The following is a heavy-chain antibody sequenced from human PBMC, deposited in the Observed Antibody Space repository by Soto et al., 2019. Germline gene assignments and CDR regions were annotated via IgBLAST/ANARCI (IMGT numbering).Heavy chain of an antibody. V-gene: IGHV4-34*01. D-gene: IGHD6-6*01. CDR3: ARGRGGAARPRYLDY. CDR2: INHSGST. CDR1: GGSFSGYY. J-gene: IGHJ4*02. Sequence: PSETLSLTCAVYGGSFSGYYWSWIRQPPGKGLEWIGEINHSGSTNYNPSLKSRVTISVDTSKNQFSLKLSSVTAADTAVYYCARGRGGAARPRYLDYWGQGTLVTVLL.